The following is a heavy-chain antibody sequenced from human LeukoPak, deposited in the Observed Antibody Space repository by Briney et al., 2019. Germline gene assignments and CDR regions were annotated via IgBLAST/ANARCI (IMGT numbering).Heavy chain of an antibody. J-gene: IGHJ3*01. CDR3: GMDPNGDYIGAFDF. D-gene: IGHD4-17*01. Sequence: GGSLRLSCAASGFTFNHYAMTWVRQAPEKGLEWVSSITGSSASRIYADSVKGRFTISRDNSKSTVYLQMNSLRVDDTAVYYCGMDPNGDYIGAFDFWGPGTVVTVSP. CDR1: GFTFNHYA. CDR2: ITGSSASR. V-gene: IGHV3-23*01.